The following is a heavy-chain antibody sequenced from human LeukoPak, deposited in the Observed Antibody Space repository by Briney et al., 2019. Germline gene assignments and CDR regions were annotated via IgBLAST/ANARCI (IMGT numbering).Heavy chain of an antibody. CDR1: GFTFSDHY. CDR2: TRNKANSYTT. J-gene: IGHJ6*02. CDR3: ATPYRSSPVTRDYYGMYV. Sequence: GGSLRLSCAASGFTFSDHYMDWVRQAPGKGLEWVGRTRNKANSYTTEYAAAVKGIFTIARDETKNSLYLQMNSLKTEDTAVYYCATPYRSSPVTRDYYGMYVWGQGTTVTVSS. V-gene: IGHV3-72*01. D-gene: IGHD6-6*01.